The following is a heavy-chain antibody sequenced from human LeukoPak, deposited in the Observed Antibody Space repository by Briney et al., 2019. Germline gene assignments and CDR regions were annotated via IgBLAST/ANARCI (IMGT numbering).Heavy chain of an antibody. V-gene: IGHV3-23*01. CDR2: ISGSGGST. D-gene: IGHD1-14*01. Sequence: GGSLRLSCAASGFTFSSYAMSWVRQAPGKGLEWVSAISGSGGSTYYADSVKGRFTISRDNSKNTLYLEMNSLSPDDTAVYYCARGVEPLAANTLAYWGQGTLVTVSS. J-gene: IGHJ4*02. CDR3: ARGVEPLAANTLAY. CDR1: GFTFSSYA.